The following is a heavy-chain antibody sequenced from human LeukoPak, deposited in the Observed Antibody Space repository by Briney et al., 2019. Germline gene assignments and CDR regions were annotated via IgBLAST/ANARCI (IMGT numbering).Heavy chain of an antibody. CDR1: GYTLTELS. D-gene: IGHD1-1*01. J-gene: IGHJ4*02. CDR3: EGGFSALDPYDC. V-gene: IGHV1-2*02. CDR2: INPNSGGT. Sequence: ASVKVSCKVSGYTLTELSMHWVRQAPGQGLEWMGWINPNSGGTNYAQKFQGRVTMTRDTSISTAYMELSRLRSDDTAVYYCEGGFSALDPYDCWGQGTLVTVSS.